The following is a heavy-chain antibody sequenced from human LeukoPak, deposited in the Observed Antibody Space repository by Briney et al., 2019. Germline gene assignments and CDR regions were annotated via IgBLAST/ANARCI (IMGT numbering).Heavy chain of an antibody. CDR3: AKERVSYGSFDY. D-gene: IGHD5-18*01. J-gene: IGHJ4*02. CDR2: ISGSGGRT. Sequence: PGGSLRLSCVASGFTFSSYAMSWVRQAPGKGLEWVSAISGSGGRTYYADSVKGRFTISRDNSKNTLYLQMNSLRAEDTAVYYCAKERVSYGSFDYWGQGTLVTVSS. CDR1: GFTFSSYA. V-gene: IGHV3-23*01.